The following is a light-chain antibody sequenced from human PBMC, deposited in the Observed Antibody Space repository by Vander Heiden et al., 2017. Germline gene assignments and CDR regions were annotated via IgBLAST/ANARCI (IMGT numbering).Light chain of an antibody. CDR2: GVS. J-gene: IGKJ3*01. Sequence: EIVMTQSPATLSVSPGERATLSCRASQPVGTNLAWSQQKPGQAPRLLIYGVSTRATGIPARFSGSGSGTEFTLTISSLQSEDFAVYYCQQSNNWPPDIAFGPGT. V-gene: IGKV3-15*01. CDR3: QQSNNWPPDIA. CDR1: QPVGTN.